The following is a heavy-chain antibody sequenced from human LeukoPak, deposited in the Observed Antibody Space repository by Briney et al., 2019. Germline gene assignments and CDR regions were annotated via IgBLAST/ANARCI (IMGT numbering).Heavy chain of an antibody. D-gene: IGHD2-2*01. CDR2: INAGNGDT. Sequence: GASVKVSCKASGYTFTDYAIHWVRQAPGQRLEWMGWINAGNGDTKYSQKFQGRVTVTRDTSASIVYMELSSLISEDTALYSCARGSTSDWPFYYWGQGTRVTVSS. V-gene: IGHV1-3*01. J-gene: IGHJ4*02. CDR3: ARGSTSDWPFYY. CDR1: GYTFTDYA.